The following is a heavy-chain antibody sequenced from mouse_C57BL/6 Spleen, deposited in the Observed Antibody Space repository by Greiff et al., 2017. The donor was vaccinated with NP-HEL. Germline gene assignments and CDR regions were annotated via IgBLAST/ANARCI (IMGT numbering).Heavy chain of an antibody. J-gene: IGHJ2*01. CDR2: IDPNSGGT. V-gene: IGHV1-72*01. D-gene: IGHD1-1*01. CDR1: GYTFTSYW. CDR3: ARPSHGSSYAYFDD. Sequence: QVQLQQPGAELVKPGASVKLSCKASGYTFTSYWMHWVKQRPGRGLEWIGRIDPNSGGTKYNETFKSTAILTADKPSSTAYMQLSSLTSADSAVYYCARPSHGSSYAYFDDWGKGTTLTVSS.